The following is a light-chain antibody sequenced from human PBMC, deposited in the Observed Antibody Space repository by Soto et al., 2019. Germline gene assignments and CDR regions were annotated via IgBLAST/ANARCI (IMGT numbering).Light chain of an antibody. Sequence: DIVMTQTPLSLSVTPGQPASISCKSSQSLLHSDGKTCLFWYVQRAGQPPQLLIYEVSNRFSGVPDRFSGSGSGTDFTLQISRVEAGDVGVYYCMQSTQFPWTFGQGTKVEIK. CDR2: EVS. V-gene: IGKV2D-29*01. J-gene: IGKJ1*01. CDR3: MQSTQFPWT. CDR1: QSLLHSDGKTC.